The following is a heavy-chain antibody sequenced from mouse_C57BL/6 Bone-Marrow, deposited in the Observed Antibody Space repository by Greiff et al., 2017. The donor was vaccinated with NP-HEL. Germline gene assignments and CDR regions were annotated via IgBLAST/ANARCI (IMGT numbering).Heavy chain of an antibody. CDR3: ARDYYGSSWYLDV. J-gene: IGHJ1*03. CDR2: INPNNGGS. D-gene: IGHD1-1*01. V-gene: IGHV1-26*01. CDR1: GYTFTVYY. Sequence: EVKLQQSGPELVKPGASVKISCKASGYTFTVYYMNWVRQSHGKSLEWIGDINPNNGGSSYNQRFKGKATLTVDKSSSTAYMELRSLTSEDSAVYNCARDYYGSSWYLDVWGTGTTVTVSS.